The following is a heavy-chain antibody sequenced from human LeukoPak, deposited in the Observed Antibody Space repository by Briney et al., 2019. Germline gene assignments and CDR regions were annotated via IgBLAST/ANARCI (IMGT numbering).Heavy chain of an antibody. Sequence: PSETLSLTCTVSGGSISSSSYYWRWIRQPAGKGLEWIGRIYTSGSTNYNPSLNSRVTISIATSKNQFSLSLSSVTAADTAVYYCARVSPSGVWDVWGQGTTVTVSS. V-gene: IGHV4-61*02. CDR3: ARVSPSGVWDV. CDR2: IYTSGST. D-gene: IGHD3-10*01. CDR1: GGSISSSSYY. J-gene: IGHJ6*02.